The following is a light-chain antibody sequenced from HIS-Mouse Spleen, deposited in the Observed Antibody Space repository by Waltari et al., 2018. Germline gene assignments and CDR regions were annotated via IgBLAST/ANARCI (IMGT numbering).Light chain of an antibody. J-gene: IGLJ2*01. V-gene: IGLV3-10*01. CDR2: EDS. Sequence: SYELTQPTSVSVSPGLTALITFSGIALPKQYTYWFQQKSGQAPVLVLYEDSKRPSGIPERFSGSSSGTMATLTISGAQVEDEADYYCYSTDSSGNHRVFGGGTKLTVL. CDR1: ALPKQY. CDR3: YSTDSSGNHRV.